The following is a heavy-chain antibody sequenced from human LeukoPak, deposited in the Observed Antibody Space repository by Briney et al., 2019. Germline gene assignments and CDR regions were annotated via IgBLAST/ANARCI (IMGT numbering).Heavy chain of an antibody. D-gene: IGHD3-16*01. CDR2: ISYSGGT. CDR1: GVSISSYY. CDR3: ARDGGVATVDYGFDY. J-gene: IGHJ4*02. Sequence: PSETLSLTCTVSGVSISSYYWGWIRQPPGKGLEWIGYISYSGGTKYNPSLKSRVTISMDTSKNQFSLKLSSVTAADTAVYYGARDGGVATVDYGFDYWGQGTLVSVSS. V-gene: IGHV4-59*01.